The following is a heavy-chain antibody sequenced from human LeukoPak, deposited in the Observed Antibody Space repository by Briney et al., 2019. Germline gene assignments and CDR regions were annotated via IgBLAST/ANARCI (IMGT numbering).Heavy chain of an antibody. CDR2: IYYSGST. Sequence: TLSLTCTVSGGSISSYYWSWIRQPPGKGLAWIGYIYYSGSTNYNPSLKSRVTISVDTSKNQFSLKLSSVTAADTAVYYCARGYSSGWYRGFDYWGQGTLVTVSS. CDR3: ARGYSSGWYRGFDY. V-gene: IGHV4-59*01. J-gene: IGHJ4*02. D-gene: IGHD6-19*01. CDR1: GGSISSYY.